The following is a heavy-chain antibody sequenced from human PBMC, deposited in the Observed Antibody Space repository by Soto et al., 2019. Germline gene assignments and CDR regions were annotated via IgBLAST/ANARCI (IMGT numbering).Heavy chain of an antibody. D-gene: IGHD1-1*01. CDR3: GIWLKEGGIGGNYYYGMDV. J-gene: IGHJ6*02. CDR2: IILIFATA. CDR1: GGTFNNHA. V-gene: IGHV1-69*13. Sequence: SVKVSCKASGGTFNNHAFSWVRQAPGQGLDKLEGIILIFATADYAQKVQGRVTITADEPTSTVYMELSSLRSDDTAVYYCGIWLKEGGIGGNYYYGMDVWGQGTTVTVSS.